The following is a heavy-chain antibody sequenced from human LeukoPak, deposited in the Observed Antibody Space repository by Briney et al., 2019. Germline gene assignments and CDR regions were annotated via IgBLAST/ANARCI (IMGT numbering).Heavy chain of an antibody. CDR3: ARHLPVAYCISTICYGNHALDI. J-gene: IGHJ3*02. CDR2: ISPGESDT. D-gene: IGHD2-2*01. CDR1: GYSFTGYW. V-gene: IGHV5-51*01. Sequence: GESLKISCKGSGYSFTGYWIGWVCRMPGKGLEWMGIISPGESDTRYSPSFQGQVTISADKSITTAYLQWSSLKASDTAMYYCARHLPVAYCISTICYGNHALDIWGQGTMVTVSS.